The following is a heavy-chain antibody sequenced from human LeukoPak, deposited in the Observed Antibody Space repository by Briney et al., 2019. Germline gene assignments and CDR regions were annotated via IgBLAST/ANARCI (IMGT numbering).Heavy chain of an antibody. Sequence: SETLSLTCAVYGGSFSGYYWSWIRQPPGKGLEWIGEINHGGSTNYNPSLKSRVTISVDTSKNQFSLKLSSVTAADTAVYYCASARSLAYWGQGTLVTVSS. J-gene: IGHJ4*02. CDR3: ASARSLAY. CDR2: INHGGST. CDR1: GGSFSGYY. V-gene: IGHV4-34*01.